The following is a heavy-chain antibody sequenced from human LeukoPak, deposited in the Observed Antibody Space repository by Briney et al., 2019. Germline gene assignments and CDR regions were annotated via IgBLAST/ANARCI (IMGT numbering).Heavy chain of an antibody. CDR2: IYYRGTT. CDR1: GGSISSYY. V-gene: IGHV4-59*01. CDR3: ARSGGRRDGFDY. Sequence: PSETLSLTCTVSGGSISSYYWSWIRQPPGKGLEWIGYIYYRGTTNYNPPLKSRVTISVDTSKNQFSLKLSSVTAADTAVYYCARSGGRRDGFDYWGQGTLVTVSS. J-gene: IGHJ4*02. D-gene: IGHD5-24*01.